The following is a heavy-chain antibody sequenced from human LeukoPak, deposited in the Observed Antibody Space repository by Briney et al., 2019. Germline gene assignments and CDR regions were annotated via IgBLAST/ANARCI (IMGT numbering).Heavy chain of an antibody. CDR3: TRPGYCTDTSCEELDY. V-gene: IGHV1-2*02. D-gene: IGHD2-8*02. J-gene: IGHJ4*02. Sequence: ASVKVSCKASGYTFTDYYIHWVRQAPGQGPEWMGWINPNSGGSNSAQKFQGRVTMTWDTSISTAYMELSSLTSDDTAVYYCTRPGYCTDTSCEELDYWGQGTLVTVSS. CDR1: GYTFTDYY. CDR2: INPNSGGS.